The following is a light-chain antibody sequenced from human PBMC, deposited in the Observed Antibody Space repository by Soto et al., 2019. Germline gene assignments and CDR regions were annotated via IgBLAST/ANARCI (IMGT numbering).Light chain of an antibody. CDR3: QQYNKWPRP. Sequence: RVVTQSPAALRVGKGGRVTRSWCPRQSVSSNLVWYHQKPGQAPRLLIYDASTRATGIPARYSGSGPGTEFNLTLSCLQSEDFAVYFCQQYNKWPRPFGQGTKVAIK. V-gene: IGKV3-15*01. CDR1: QSVSSN. J-gene: IGKJ1*01. CDR2: DAS.